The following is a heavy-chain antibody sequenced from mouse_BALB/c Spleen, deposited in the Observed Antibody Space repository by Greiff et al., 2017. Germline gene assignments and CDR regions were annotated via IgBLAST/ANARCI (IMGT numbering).Heavy chain of an antibody. CDR2: ISSGGST. V-gene: IGHV5-6-5*01. CDR1: GFTFSSYA. CDR3: AREGGYSYYFDY. Sequence: EVKLVESGGGLVKPGGSLKLSCAASGFTFSSYAMSWVRQTPEKRLEWVASISSGGSTYYPDSVKGRFTISRDNARNILYLQMSSLRSEDTAMYYCAREGGYSYYFDYWGQGTTLTVSS. D-gene: IGHD2-3*01. J-gene: IGHJ2*01.